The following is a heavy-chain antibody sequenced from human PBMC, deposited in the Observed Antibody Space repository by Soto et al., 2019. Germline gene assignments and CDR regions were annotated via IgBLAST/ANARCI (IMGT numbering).Heavy chain of an antibody. CDR2: ISSSSSTI. CDR1: GFTFSSYS. CDR3: ARGGDYFYYYMDV. D-gene: IGHD1-26*01. J-gene: IGHJ6*03. Sequence: EVQLVESGGGLVQPGGSLRLSCAASGFTFSSYSMNWVRQAPGKGLEWVSYISSSSSTIYYADSVKGRFTISRDNAKNSLYLQMNSLRAEATAVYYCARGGDYFYYYMDVWGKGTTVTVSS. V-gene: IGHV3-48*01.